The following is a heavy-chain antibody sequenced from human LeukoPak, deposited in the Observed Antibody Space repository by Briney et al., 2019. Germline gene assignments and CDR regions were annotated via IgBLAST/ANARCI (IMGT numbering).Heavy chain of an antibody. Sequence: ASVKVSCKASVGTFSSYAISWVRQAPGQGLEWMGGIIPIFGTANYAQKFQGRVTITAAKSTSTAHMELSSLRSEDTAVYYCARDGDSGDYVPYYWGQGTLVTVSS. J-gene: IGHJ4*02. CDR1: VGTFSSYA. V-gene: IGHV1-69*06. D-gene: IGHD4-17*01. CDR3: ARDGDSGDYVPYY. CDR2: IIPIFGTA.